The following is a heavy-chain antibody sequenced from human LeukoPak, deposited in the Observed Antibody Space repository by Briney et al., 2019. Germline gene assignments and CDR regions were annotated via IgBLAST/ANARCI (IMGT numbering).Heavy chain of an antibody. CDR1: GYTFTSYD. J-gene: IGHJ6*02. Sequence: ASVKVSCKASGYTFTSYDINWVRQATGQGLEWMGWMNPNSGNTGYAQKFQGRVTMTRSTSISTAYMELSSLRSEDTAVYYCARSLSDDYYYYYGMDVWGQGTTVTVSS. V-gene: IGHV1-8*01. CDR3: ARSLSDDYYYYYGMDV. D-gene: IGHD2-21*02. CDR2: MNPNSGNT.